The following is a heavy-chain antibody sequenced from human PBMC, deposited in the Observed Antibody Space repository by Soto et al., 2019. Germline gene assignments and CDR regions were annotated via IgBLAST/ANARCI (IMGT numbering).Heavy chain of an antibody. CDR3: TTGHPELYYYDSSGYQH. Sequence: PGGSLILSCAASGFTFSNAWMSWVRQAPGKGLEWVGRIKSKTDGGTTDYAAPVKGRFTISRDDSKNTLYLQMNSLKTEDTAVYYCTTGHPELYYYDSSGYQHWGQGTLVTVSS. V-gene: IGHV3-15*01. D-gene: IGHD3-22*01. CDR1: GFTFSNAW. CDR2: IKSKTDGGTT. J-gene: IGHJ4*02.